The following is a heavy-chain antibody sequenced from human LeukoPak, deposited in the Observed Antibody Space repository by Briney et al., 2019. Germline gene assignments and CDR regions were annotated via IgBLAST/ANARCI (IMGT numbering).Heavy chain of an antibody. CDR1: GGSFSGYY. CDR2: INHSGST. Sequence: SETLSLTCAVYGGSFSGYYWGWIRQPPGKGLEWIGEINHSGSTNYNPSLKSRVTISVDTSKNQFSLKLSSVTAADTAVYYCARGSDGDYKRAFDYWGQGTLVTVSS. D-gene: IGHD4-17*01. V-gene: IGHV4-34*01. CDR3: ARGSDGDYKRAFDY. J-gene: IGHJ4*02.